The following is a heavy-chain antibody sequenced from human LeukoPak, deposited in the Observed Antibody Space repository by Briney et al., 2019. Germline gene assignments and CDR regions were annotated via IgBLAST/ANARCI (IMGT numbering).Heavy chain of an antibody. CDR3: ARELSGIGRYYFYYYMDV. J-gene: IGHJ6*03. V-gene: IGHV3-21*01. CDR2: ISTSSSYI. Sequence: GGSLRLSCAASGFTFSSYNINWVRQAPGKGLEWVSSISTSSSYIYYADSVKGRFTISRDNTRSSLYLQMNSLRADDTAVYYCARELSGIGRYYFYYYMDVWGKGTTVTVSS. D-gene: IGHD6-19*01. CDR1: GFTFSSYN.